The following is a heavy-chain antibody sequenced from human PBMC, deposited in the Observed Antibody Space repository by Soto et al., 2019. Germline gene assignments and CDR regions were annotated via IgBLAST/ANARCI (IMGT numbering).Heavy chain of an antibody. CDR1: GFTFSSYA. D-gene: IGHD6-6*01. Sequence: LSLTCAASGFTFSSYAMHWVRQAPGKGLEWVAVISYDGSNKYYADSVKGRFTISRDNSKNTLYLQMNSLRAEDTAVYYCARDIGSSYGSDYWGQGTLVTVSS. CDR2: ISYDGSNK. J-gene: IGHJ4*02. CDR3: ARDIGSSYGSDY. V-gene: IGHV3-30-3*01.